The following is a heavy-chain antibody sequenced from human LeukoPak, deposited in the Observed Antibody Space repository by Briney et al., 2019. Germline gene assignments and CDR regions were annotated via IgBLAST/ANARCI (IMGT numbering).Heavy chain of an antibody. CDR2: ISGSGSST. V-gene: IGHV3-23*01. CDR1: GFTFSIYA. Sequence: PGGSLRLSCAASGFTFSIYAMGWVRQAPGKGLEWVSAISGSGSSTYYADSVKGRFTISRDNSKNTLYLQMNSLRAEDTAVYYCAARAAAGILDYWGQGTLVTVSS. J-gene: IGHJ4*02. CDR3: AARAAAGILDY. D-gene: IGHD6-13*01.